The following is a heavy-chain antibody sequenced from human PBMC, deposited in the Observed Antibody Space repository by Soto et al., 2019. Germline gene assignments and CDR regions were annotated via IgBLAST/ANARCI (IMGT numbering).Heavy chain of an antibody. Sequence: EAQWLASGGGLVQPGGSLSLSCAASGITFSDYAMTWVRQAPGKGLEWVSSMTISGHVTQYADTVRGRFTISRDNAKNTLYPQMNSLRVEDTARYYCAKDPNGDVIGAFDMWGPGTLVTVAS. CDR1: GITFSDYA. CDR2: MTISGHVT. D-gene: IGHD4-17*01. J-gene: IGHJ3*02. V-gene: IGHV3-23*01. CDR3: AKDPNGDVIGAFDM.